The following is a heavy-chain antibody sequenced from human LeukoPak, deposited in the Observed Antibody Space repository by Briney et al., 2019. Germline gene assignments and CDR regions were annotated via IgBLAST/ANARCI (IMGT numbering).Heavy chain of an antibody. V-gene: IGHV4-39*07. CDR3: ARDDPSQQLVLDY. Sequence: SETLSLTCTVSGGSISSSSYYWGWIRQPLGKGLEWIGSIYYSGSTYYNPSLKSRVTISVDTSKNQFSLKLSSVTAADTAVYYCARDDPSQQLVLDYWGQGTLVTVSS. CDR1: GGSISSSSYY. CDR2: IYYSGST. J-gene: IGHJ4*02. D-gene: IGHD6-13*01.